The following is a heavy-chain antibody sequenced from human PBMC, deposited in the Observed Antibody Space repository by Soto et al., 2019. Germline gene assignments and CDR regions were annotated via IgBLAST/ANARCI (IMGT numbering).Heavy chain of an antibody. Sequence: QRLSCAASGFTFSSYSMNWVRQAPGKGLEWVSYISSSSSTIYYADSVKGRFTISRDNAKNSLYLQMNSLRDEDTAVYYCARDQPLVKESYYYYYGMDVWGQGTTVTVSS. V-gene: IGHV3-48*02. D-gene: IGHD6-13*01. CDR2: ISSSSSTI. J-gene: IGHJ6*02. CDR3: ARDQPLVKESYYYYYGMDV. CDR1: GFTFSSYS.